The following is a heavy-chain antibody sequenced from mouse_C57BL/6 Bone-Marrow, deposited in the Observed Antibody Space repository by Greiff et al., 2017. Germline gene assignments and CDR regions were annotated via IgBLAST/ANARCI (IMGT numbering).Heavy chain of an antibody. D-gene: IGHD1-1*01. CDR3: ASRGNYDGSSGGFAY. Sequence: EVQLQESGAELVRPGSSVKMSCKTSGYTFTSYGINWVKQRPGQGLEWIGYIYTGNGYTEYNEKFKGKATLTADKSSSTAYMQLSSLTSEDSAVYFGASRGNYDGSSGGFAYWGQGTPVTVSA. CDR1: GYTFTSYG. V-gene: IGHV1-58*01. CDR2: IYTGNGYT. J-gene: IGHJ3*01.